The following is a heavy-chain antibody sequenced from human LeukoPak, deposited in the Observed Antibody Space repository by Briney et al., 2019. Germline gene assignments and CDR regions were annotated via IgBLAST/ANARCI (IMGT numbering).Heavy chain of an antibody. Sequence: GGSLRLSCAASGFTFTGYWISWVRQAPGQGLEWVANIKRDGSEKYYVDSVQGRFTISRDNTKNTLYLQMNSLRTEDTAVYYCARGRGSWYGVYFDYWGQGTLVTVSS. J-gene: IGHJ4*02. D-gene: IGHD6-13*01. CDR3: ARGRGSWYGVYFDY. CDR1: GFTFTGYW. V-gene: IGHV3-7*01. CDR2: IKRDGSEK.